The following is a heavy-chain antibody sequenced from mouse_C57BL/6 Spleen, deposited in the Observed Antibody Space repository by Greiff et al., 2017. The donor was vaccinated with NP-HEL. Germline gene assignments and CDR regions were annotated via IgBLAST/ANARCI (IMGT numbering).Heavy chain of an antibody. CDR2: IYPGDGDT. J-gene: IGHJ4*01. CDR1: GYAFSSYW. D-gene: IGHD1-1*01. CDR3: ACYGSSWRAMDY. V-gene: IGHV1-80*01. Sequence: QVQLQQSGAELVKPGASVKISCKASGYAFSSYWMNWVKQRPGKGLEWIGQIYPGDGDTNYNGKFKGKATLTADKSSSTAYMQLSSLTSEDSAVYFCACYGSSWRAMDYWGQGTSVTVSS.